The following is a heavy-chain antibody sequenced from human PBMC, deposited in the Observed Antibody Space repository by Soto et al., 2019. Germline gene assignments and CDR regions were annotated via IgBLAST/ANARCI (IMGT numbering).Heavy chain of an antibody. CDR1: GFTFSNAW. V-gene: IGHV3-15*01. CDR3: TSQQWLVQDDI. CDR2: IKSKTDGGTT. J-gene: IGHJ3*02. D-gene: IGHD6-19*01. Sequence: EVQLVESGGGLVKPGGSLRLSCAASGFTFSNAWMSWVRQAPGKGLEWVGRIKSKTDGGTTDYAAPVKGRFTISRDDSKNTLYLQMNSLKTEDTAVYYCTSQQWLVQDDIWGQGTMVTVSS.